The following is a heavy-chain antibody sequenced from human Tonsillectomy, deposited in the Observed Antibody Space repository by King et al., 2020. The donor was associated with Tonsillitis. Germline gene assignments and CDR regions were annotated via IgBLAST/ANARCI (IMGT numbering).Heavy chain of an antibody. CDR1: AFTFSSYG. D-gene: IGHD1-20*01. Sequence: QLVQSGGGVVQPGRSLRLSCATSAFTFSSYGMHWVRQAPGKGLERGADIWKDGKNKWYPDSVKGGLTISRDDSKNTLYLQMDSLRDEDTAVYYCARSITGRTRGIDYWGQGTLVTVSS. V-gene: IGHV3-33*01. CDR3: ARSITGRTRGIDY. J-gene: IGHJ4*02. CDR2: IWKDGKNK.